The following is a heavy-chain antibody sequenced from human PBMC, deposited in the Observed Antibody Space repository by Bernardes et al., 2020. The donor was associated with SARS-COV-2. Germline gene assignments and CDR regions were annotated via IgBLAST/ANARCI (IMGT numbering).Heavy chain of an antibody. CDR3: VREGSADGYADL. V-gene: IGHV3-23*05. CDR1: GFTFGSSA. D-gene: IGHD3-16*01. J-gene: IGHJ5*02. Sequence: GWSLRLSCAASGFTFGSSAMSWVRQAPGQGPEWVSAIGKTGNIYYRDSVKGRFAISRDTPKNTLYLQMNSLRAEDTAIYYCVREGSADGYADLWGQGTLVTVSS. CDR2: IGKTGNI.